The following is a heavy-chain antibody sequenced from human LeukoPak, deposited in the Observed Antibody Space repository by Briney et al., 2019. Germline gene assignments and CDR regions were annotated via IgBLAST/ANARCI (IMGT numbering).Heavy chain of an antibody. CDR3: ARDKALTAFGAIDY. J-gene: IGHJ4*02. Sequence: GGSLRLSCAASGFSFSSYAMHWVRQAPGTGLEWVASIRFDGTNKYYADSVKGRFTISRDNSKNTLYLQMNSLRAEETAVYYCARDKALTAFGAIDYWGQGALVTVSS. V-gene: IGHV3-30*02. CDR1: GFSFSSYA. CDR2: IRFDGTNK. D-gene: IGHD3-3*01.